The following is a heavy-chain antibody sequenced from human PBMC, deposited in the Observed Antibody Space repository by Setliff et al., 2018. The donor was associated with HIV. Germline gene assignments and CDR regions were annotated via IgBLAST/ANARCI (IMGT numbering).Heavy chain of an antibody. CDR3: ARVFGDYVGDY. Sequence: ASVKVSCKASGYTFSDYFIHWMRQAPGQGLEWMGWIHPNRGGTNYAQKFQGRVTMTRDTSITTAYMELSRLSSDDTAVYYCARVFGDYVGDYWGQGTLVTVSS. CDR2: IHPNRGGT. D-gene: IGHD4-17*01. CDR1: GYTFSDYF. J-gene: IGHJ4*02. V-gene: IGHV1-2*02.